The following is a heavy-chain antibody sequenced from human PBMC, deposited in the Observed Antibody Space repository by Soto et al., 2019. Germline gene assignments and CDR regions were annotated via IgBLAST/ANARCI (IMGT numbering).Heavy chain of an antibody. Sequence: QITLKEAGPTLVQPTQTLTLTCIFSGFSPRTSGAGVGWIRQPPGKALEWLGFIYWNDDKRYSPSLKSRLTITKHNSKNQLVLTMTDMDPVDTATYYCPKRCSSGWYGWFDHWGQGTLVSVSS. V-gene: IGHV2-5*01. J-gene: IGHJ5*02. CDR2: IYWNDDK. CDR3: PKRCSSGWYGWFDH. CDR1: GFSPRTSGAG. D-gene: IGHD6-19*01.